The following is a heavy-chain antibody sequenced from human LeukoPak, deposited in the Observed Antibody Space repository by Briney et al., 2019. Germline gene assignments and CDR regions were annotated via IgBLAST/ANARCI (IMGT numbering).Heavy chain of an antibody. V-gene: IGHV4-59*01. J-gene: IGHJ1*01. D-gene: IGHD6-6*01. CDR1: GGSISSYY. Sequence: SETLSLTCTVSGGSISSYYWSWIRQPPGKGLEWIGYIYHSGSTNYNPSLQSRVTISVDTSKNQFSLNLNSVTAADTAVYYCARGGAARLHFQNWGQGTLVTVSS. CDR2: IYHSGST. CDR3: ARGGAARLHFQN.